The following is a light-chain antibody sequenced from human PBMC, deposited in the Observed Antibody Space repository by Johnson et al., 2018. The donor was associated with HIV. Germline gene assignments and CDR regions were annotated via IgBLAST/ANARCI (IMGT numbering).Light chain of an antibody. J-gene: IGLJ1*01. CDR2: DND. CDR3: ETLDTSLSGYYV. CDR1: SSNIGINY. Sequence: QAVLTQPPSVSVAPGQKVTISCSGSSSNIGINYVYWFQQHPGTAPKLLIYDNDNRPSRIPDRFSTPQSGTSATLAITRLPTGDEADYYGETLDTSLSGYYVFGTGTKLTVL. V-gene: IGLV1-51*01.